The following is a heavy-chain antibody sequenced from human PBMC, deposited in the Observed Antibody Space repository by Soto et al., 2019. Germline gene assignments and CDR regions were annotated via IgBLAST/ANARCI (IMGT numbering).Heavy chain of an antibody. CDR3: AKERGGVYYCGRYGMEV. CDR2: IWYDGSFK. Sequence: QVQLVESGGGVVQPGRSLRLSCAASGFTFNTYGMHWVRQAPGKGLEWVAIIWYDGSFKYYADSVKGRFTISRDNSKNSLFQQKTRLAVEDPAVYYCAKERGGVYYCGRYGMEVWGQGPTVTVSS. J-gene: IGHJ6*02. CDR1: GFTFNTYG. D-gene: IGHD4-17*01. V-gene: IGHV3-33*03.